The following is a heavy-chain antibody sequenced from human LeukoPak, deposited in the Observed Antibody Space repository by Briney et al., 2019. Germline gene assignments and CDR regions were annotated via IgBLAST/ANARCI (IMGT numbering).Heavy chain of an antibody. D-gene: IGHD6-13*01. CDR1: GYTFTGYY. J-gene: IGHJ4*02. CDR3: ARTIRTYSSSRSLDY. V-gene: IGHV1-2*02. Sequence: ASVKVSCKASGYTFTGYYMHWVRQAPGQGLEWMGWINPNSGGTNYAQKFQGRFTMTRDTSISTAYMELSRLRSDDTAVYYCARTIRTYSSSRSLDYWGQGTLVTVSS. CDR2: INPNSGGT.